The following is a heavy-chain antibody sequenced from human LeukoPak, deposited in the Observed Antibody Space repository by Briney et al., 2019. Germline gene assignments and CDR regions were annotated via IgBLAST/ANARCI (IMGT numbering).Heavy chain of an antibody. CDR2: IYPGDSDT. J-gene: IGHJ4*02. CDR1: GYSFTSYW. V-gene: IGHV5-51*01. D-gene: IGHD2-2*02. Sequence: GESLKISCKGSGYSFTSYWIGWVRQMPGKGLEWMGIIYPGDSDTRYSPSFQGQVTISADKSISTAYLQWSSLKASDTAMYYCARQRGYCSSTSCYTDYWGRGTLVTVSS. CDR3: ARQRGYCSSTSCYTDY.